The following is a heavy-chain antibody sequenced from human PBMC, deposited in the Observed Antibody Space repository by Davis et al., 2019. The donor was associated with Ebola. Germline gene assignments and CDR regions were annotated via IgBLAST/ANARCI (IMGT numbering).Heavy chain of an antibody. CDR3: AATTVTNWFDP. CDR1: GGSFSGYH. Sequence: SETLSLTCAVNGGSFSGYHWSWIRQSPGRGLEWIGSIYYSGSTYYNPSLKSRVTISVDTSKNQFSLKLSSVTAADTAVYYCAATTVTNWFDPWGQGTLVTVSS. J-gene: IGHJ5*02. D-gene: IGHD4-11*01. CDR2: IYYSGST. V-gene: IGHV4-34*01.